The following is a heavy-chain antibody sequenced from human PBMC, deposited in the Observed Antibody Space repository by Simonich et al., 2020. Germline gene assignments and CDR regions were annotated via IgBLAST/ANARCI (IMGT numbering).Heavy chain of an antibody. Sequence: QVQLVQSGAEVKKPGASVKVSCKAYGYTFTGYYMHWVRQVPGQGLGWMGWINPHSGKTCYEQKFQCRVTMTRNTSISTAYMELSSLRSEDTAVYYCRFFVVVPAAKADAFDIWGQGTMVTVSS. CDR2: INPHSGKT. D-gene: IGHD2-2*01. CDR3: RFFVVVPAAKADAFDI. V-gene: IGHV1-8*02. J-gene: IGHJ3*02. CDR1: GYTFTGYY.